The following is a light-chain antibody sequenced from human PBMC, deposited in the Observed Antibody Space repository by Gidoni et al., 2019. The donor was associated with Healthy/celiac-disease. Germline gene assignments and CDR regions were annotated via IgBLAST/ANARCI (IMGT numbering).Light chain of an antibody. Sequence: SYELTQTPSVSVSPGQTARITCSGDKLGDKYACWYQRKPDQSPVLVIYQDSKRPSGIPERFSGSNSGNTATLTISGTQARDEADYYCQAWDSSTARGVVFGGGTKLTVL. J-gene: IGLJ2*01. CDR3: QAWDSSTARGVV. CDR2: QDS. V-gene: IGLV3-1*01. CDR1: KLGDKY.